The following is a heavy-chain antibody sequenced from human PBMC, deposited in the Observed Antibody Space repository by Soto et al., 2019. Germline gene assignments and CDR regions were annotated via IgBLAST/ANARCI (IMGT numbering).Heavy chain of an antibody. CDR1: GFTFSTYS. J-gene: IGHJ6*02. V-gene: IGHV3-30-3*01. Sequence: PGGSLRLSCAASGFTFSTYSMSWVRQAPGKGLEWVAIISYDGSNKYYADSVRGRFTISRDNSKNTLYLQMNSLRAEDTAVYYCARDLEGFYFGMDVWGQGTTVTVSS. CDR3: ARDLEGFYFGMDV. CDR2: ISYDGSNK.